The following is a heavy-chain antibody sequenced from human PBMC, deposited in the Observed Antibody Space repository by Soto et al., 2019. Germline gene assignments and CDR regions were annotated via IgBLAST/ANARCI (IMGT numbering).Heavy chain of an antibody. V-gene: IGHV4-39*02. CDR2: IYYTGPS. CDR3: VRRLRWLEFGEVFDF. CDR1: NGSISSSSHY. Sequence: QLQLQESGPRLVKPSETLSLTCDVSNGSISSSSHYWVWIRQPPGKGLEWIPSIYYTGPSYKDPSLKSRVTSALATSKDNFSLKLSPVTAADTAVYFCVRRLRWLEFGEVFDFWGQGALVTVSS. J-gene: IGHJ4*02. D-gene: IGHD3-16*01.